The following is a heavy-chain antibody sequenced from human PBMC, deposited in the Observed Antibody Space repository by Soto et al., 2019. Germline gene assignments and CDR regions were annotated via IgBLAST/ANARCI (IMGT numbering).Heavy chain of an antibody. J-gene: IGHJ6*02. CDR1: GFSFSDYA. V-gene: IGHV3-23*01. D-gene: IGHD3-10*01. CDR2: ISGSGDNT. Sequence: GGSLRLSCKASGFSFSDYAMTWVRQAPGKGLEWVSVISGSGDNTFYAASVKGRFAISRDNSKDTLYLQMNSLRVEDTAVYYCAKDEVRTPSLYAMDVWGQGTTVTVSS. CDR3: AKDEVRTPSLYAMDV.